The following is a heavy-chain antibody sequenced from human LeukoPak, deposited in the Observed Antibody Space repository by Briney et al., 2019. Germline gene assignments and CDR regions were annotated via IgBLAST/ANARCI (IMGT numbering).Heavy chain of an antibody. CDR2: IIPIFGTA. J-gene: IGHJ4*02. D-gene: IGHD5-24*01. V-gene: IGHV1-69*06. CDR1: GYTFTSYD. Sequence: SVKVSCKASGYTFTSYDINWVRQATGQGLEWMGGIIPIFGTANYAQKFQGRVTITADKSTSTAYMELSSLRSEDTAVYYCASGPVEMATIFYWGQGTLVTVSS. CDR3: ASGPVEMATIFY.